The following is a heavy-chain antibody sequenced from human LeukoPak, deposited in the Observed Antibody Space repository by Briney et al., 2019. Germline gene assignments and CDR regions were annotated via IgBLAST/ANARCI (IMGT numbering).Heavy chain of an antibody. Sequence: PGGSLRLSCAASGFTLSNYWMHWVRQAPGKGLVWVSRINEDGSTINYADSVRGRFTISRDIAKNTLFLQMNSLRPEDTAVYHCVKNFVGADEFWGQGTLVTVSS. J-gene: IGHJ4*02. D-gene: IGHD1-26*01. CDR2: INEDGSTI. CDR1: GFTLSNYW. V-gene: IGHV3-74*01. CDR3: VKNFVGADEF.